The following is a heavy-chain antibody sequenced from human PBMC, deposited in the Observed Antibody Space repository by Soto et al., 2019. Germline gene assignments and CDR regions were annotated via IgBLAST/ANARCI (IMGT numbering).Heavy chain of an antibody. D-gene: IGHD2-2*01. J-gene: IGHJ6*03. CDR1: GFTFSSYS. CDR2: ISSSSSYI. Sequence: GSLRLSCAASGFTFSSYSMNWVRQAPGKGLEWVSSISSSSSYIYYADSVKGRFTISRDNAKNSLYLQMNSLRAEDTAVYYCARDYCSSTSCDNYYYYMDVWGKGTTVTVSS. CDR3: ARDYCSSTSCDNYYYYMDV. V-gene: IGHV3-21*01.